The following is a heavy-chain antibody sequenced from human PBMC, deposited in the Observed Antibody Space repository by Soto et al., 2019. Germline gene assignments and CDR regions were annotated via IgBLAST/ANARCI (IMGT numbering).Heavy chain of an antibody. CDR2: IGGSGGDT. CDR3: AKDAPGSGWLSDY. J-gene: IGHJ4*02. V-gene: IGHV3-23*01. Sequence: GQLLESGGGLVDPGGSLRLSCAASGFTFSLYAMSWVRQAPGKGLEWVSTIGGSGGDTSYADFVRGRFTISRDNSRNTLYLQMNSLRAEDTAVYYCAKDAPGSGWLSDYWGQGTLVTVSS. CDR1: GFTFSLYA. D-gene: IGHD3-22*01.